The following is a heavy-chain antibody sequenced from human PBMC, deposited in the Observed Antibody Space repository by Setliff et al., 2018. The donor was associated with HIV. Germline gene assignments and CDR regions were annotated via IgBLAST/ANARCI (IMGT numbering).Heavy chain of an antibody. CDR2: IIHSGGA. V-gene: IGHV4-34*01. D-gene: IGHD5-18*01. CDR1: GGSFSGYY. CDR3: ARGSYGSFDY. Sequence: SETLSLTCAVYGGSFSGYYWTWIRQPPGRGLEWIGEIIHSGGANYNRSLKSRATISVDTSKNQFSLNLSSVTAADTAVYYCARGSYGSFDYWGLGTLVTVSS. J-gene: IGHJ4*02.